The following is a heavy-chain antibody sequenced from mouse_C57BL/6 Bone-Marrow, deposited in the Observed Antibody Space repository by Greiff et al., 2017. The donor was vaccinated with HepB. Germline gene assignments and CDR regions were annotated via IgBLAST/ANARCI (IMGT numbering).Heavy chain of an antibody. CDR1: GFTFSSYA. Sequence: EVQGVGSGGGLVKPGGSLKLSCAASGFTFSSYAMSWVRQTPEKRLEWVATISDGGSYTYYPDNVKGRFTISRDNAKNNLYLQMSHLKSEDTAMYYCAREGTGPFAYWGQGTLVTVSA. D-gene: IGHD4-1*01. CDR3: AREGTGPFAY. V-gene: IGHV5-4*01. CDR2: ISDGGSYT. J-gene: IGHJ3*01.